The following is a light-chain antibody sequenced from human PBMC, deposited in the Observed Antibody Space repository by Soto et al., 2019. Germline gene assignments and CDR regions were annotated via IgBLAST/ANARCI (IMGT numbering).Light chain of an antibody. CDR1: MRDVGAYNL. Sequence: QSVLTQPASVSGSAGQSITISCSGTMRDVGAYNLVSWYQQHPGTAPKLIIYEVRNRPSGISSRFSGSRSGNTASLTISGLQPEDEADYYCISFTSSSTFVFGTGTKLTVL. J-gene: IGLJ1*01. CDR3: ISFTSSSTFV. CDR2: EVR. V-gene: IGLV2-14*01.